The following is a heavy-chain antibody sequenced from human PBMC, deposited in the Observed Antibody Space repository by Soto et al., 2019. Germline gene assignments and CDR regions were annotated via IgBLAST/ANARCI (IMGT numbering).Heavy chain of an antibody. CDR2: ISYGVST. CDR3: ARGILV. Sequence: QVQLQESGPGLVKPSQTLSLTCTVSGGSINSGGYCWSWIRQHPGKGLEWIGCISYGVSTSYNPSPXSXXTISVDTSKNQSSLRLSSVTAADTAVYYCARGILVWGQGTLITVSS. CDR1: GGSINSGGYC. J-gene: IGHJ4*02. D-gene: IGHD5-18*01. V-gene: IGHV4-31*03.